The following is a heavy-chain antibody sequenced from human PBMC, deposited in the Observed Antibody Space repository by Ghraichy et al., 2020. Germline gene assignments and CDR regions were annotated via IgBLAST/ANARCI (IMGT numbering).Heavy chain of an antibody. CDR2: ISGSGGST. D-gene: IGHD2-21*01. CDR1: GFTFSSYA. Sequence: LSLSCAASGFTFSSYAMSWVRQAPGKGLEWVSAISGSGGSTYYADSVKGRFTISRDNSKNTLYLQMNSLRAEDTAVYYCAKDPSAVIYPYNWFDPWGQGTLVTVSS. V-gene: IGHV3-23*01. J-gene: IGHJ5*02. CDR3: AKDPSAVIYPYNWFDP.